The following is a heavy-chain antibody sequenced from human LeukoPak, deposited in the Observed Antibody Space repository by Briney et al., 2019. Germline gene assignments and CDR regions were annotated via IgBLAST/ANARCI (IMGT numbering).Heavy chain of an antibody. CDR1: GYSFTASY. Sequence: GASVKVSCKTSGYSFTASYIHWVRQAPGQGLEWMGWIHPRRGDTNYAQKFQGRVTMTRDTSISTAYLDLSSLRSDDTAVYYCARGGDYGTGSYYRGCIDSWGQGTPVTVSP. CDR2: IHPRRGDT. CDR3: ARGGDYGTGSYYRGCIDS. J-gene: IGHJ4*02. D-gene: IGHD3-10*01. V-gene: IGHV1-2*02.